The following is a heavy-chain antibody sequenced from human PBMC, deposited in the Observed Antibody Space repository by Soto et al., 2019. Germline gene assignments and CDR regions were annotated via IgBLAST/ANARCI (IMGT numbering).Heavy chain of an antibody. J-gene: IGHJ2*01. V-gene: IGHV4-30-4*01. CDR1: GGSISRGDSY. CDR2: IYYSGNT. D-gene: IGHD2-21*02. CDR3: ARGVVVVTATRSTWYFDL. Sequence: QVQLQESGPGLVKPSQTLSLTCTVSGGSISRGDSYWSWIRQPPGKGLEWIGYIYYSGNTYYNPSPKSRVTISVDTSMTQFSLQLSSVTAADTAVYFCARGVVVVTATRSTWYFDLWGRGTLVTVSS.